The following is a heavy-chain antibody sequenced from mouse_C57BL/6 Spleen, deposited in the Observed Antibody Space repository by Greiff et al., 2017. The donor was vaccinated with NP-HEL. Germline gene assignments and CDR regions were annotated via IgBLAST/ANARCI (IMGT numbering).Heavy chain of an antibody. Sequence: QVQLQQSGAELVKPGASVKISCKASGYAFSSYWMNWVKQRPGKGLEWIGQIYPGDGDTNYNGKFKGKATLTADKSSSTAYMQRSSLTSEDAAVYFCARSNYGSSYDWGQGTTLTVSS. V-gene: IGHV1-80*01. CDR3: ARSNYGSSYD. CDR2: IYPGDGDT. J-gene: IGHJ2*01. CDR1: GYAFSSYW. D-gene: IGHD1-1*01.